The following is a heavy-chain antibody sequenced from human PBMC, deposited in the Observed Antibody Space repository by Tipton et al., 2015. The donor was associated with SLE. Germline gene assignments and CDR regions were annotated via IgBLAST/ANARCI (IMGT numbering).Heavy chain of an antibody. D-gene: IGHD2-8*01. J-gene: IGHJ4*02. CDR1: GGSISSGSYY. V-gene: IGHV4-61*09. CDR3: ARDNGVRAVGFDY. Sequence: TLSLTCTVSGGSISSGSYYWSWIRQPAGKGLEWIGHIYTSGSTNYNPSLKSRVTISVDTSKNQFSLKLSSVTAADTAVYYCARDNGVRAVGFDYWGQGTLVTVSS. CDR2: IYTSGST.